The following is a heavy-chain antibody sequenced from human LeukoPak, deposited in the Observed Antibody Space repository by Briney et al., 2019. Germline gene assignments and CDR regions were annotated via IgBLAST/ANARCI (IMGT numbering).Heavy chain of an antibody. CDR2: IIPILGIA. D-gene: IGHD6-13*01. V-gene: IGHV1-69*04. CDR1: GGTFSSYA. Sequence: SVKVSCKASGGTFSSYAISWVRQAPGQGLEWMGRIIPILGIANYAQKFQGRVTITADKSTSTAYMELSSLRSEDTAVYYCASNPRIAAAGTLGVWGQGTTVTVSS. CDR3: ASNPRIAAAGTLGV. J-gene: IGHJ6*02.